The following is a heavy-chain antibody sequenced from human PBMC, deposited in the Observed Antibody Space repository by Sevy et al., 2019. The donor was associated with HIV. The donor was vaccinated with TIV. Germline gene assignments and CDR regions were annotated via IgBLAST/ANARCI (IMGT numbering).Heavy chain of an antibody. V-gene: IGHV5-51*01. CDR3: ARLTSPRVYYFDY. CDR2: VYPGDSDA. Sequence: GESLKISCQGYGYNFATYWIGWVRQMPGKGLEWMGIVYPGDSDARYNSSFKGQVTISADKPIITAYLEWRSLKPSDTAIYYCARLTSPRVYYFDYWGQGTLVTVSS. J-gene: IGHJ4*02. CDR1: GYNFATYW. D-gene: IGHD3-10*01.